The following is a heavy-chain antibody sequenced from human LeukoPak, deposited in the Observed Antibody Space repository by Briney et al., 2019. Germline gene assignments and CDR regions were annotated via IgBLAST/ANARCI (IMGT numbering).Heavy chain of an antibody. CDR1: GGSISSSNW. Sequence: PSETLSLTCAVSGGSISSSNWWSWVRQPPGKGLEWIGEIYHSGSTNYNPSLKSRVTISVDKSKNQFSLKLSSVTAADTAVYYCARDTFLTYYYGSGTPANWFDPWGQGTLVTVSS. CDR2: IYHSGST. V-gene: IGHV4-4*02. J-gene: IGHJ5*02. CDR3: ARDTFLTYYYGSGTPANWFDP. D-gene: IGHD3-10*01.